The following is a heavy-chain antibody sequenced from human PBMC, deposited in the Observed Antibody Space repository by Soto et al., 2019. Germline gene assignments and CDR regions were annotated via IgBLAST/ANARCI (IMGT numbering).Heavy chain of an antibody. D-gene: IGHD1-1*01. Sequence: PGGSLRLSCAASGLNVNNNYMSWVRQAPGKGLEWVSVIYSGGSTKYVDSVKGRFTISRDNSKNTLYLQMNSLRAEDTAVYYCARGTTGSTPASWGQGTLVTVSS. J-gene: IGHJ5*02. CDR2: IYSGGST. CDR1: GLNVNNNY. CDR3: ARGTTGSTPAS. V-gene: IGHV3-66*01.